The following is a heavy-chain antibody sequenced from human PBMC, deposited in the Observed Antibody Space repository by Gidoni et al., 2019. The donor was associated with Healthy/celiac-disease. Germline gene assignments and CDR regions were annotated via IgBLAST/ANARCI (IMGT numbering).Heavy chain of an antibody. Sequence: QVQLQESGPGLVKPSQTLSLTCTVSGGSISSGSYYWSWIRQPAGKGLEWIGRIYTSGSTNYNPSLKSRVTISVDTSKNQFSLKLSSVTAADTAVYYCASDYYDSSGYSYDAFDIWGQGTMVTVSS. D-gene: IGHD3-22*01. CDR2: IYTSGST. J-gene: IGHJ3*02. V-gene: IGHV4-61*02. CDR3: ASDYYDSSGYSYDAFDI. CDR1: GGSISSGSYY.